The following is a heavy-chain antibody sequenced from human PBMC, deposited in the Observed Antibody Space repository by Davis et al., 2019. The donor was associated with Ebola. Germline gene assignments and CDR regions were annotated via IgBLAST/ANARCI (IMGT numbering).Heavy chain of an antibody. J-gene: IGHJ4*02. Sequence: ASVKVSCMVSGYTLTDLSVHWVRQAPGKGLEWMGGVDAEDDERIYAEKFQGRVSMTEDTSTDTAYMELRSLRSEDTAVYYCATEPSVGYCYGGRCSHWGQGTLVTVSS. CDR3: ATEPSVGYCYGGRCSH. V-gene: IGHV1-24*01. CDR2: VDAEDDER. CDR1: GYTLTDLS. D-gene: IGHD2-15*01.